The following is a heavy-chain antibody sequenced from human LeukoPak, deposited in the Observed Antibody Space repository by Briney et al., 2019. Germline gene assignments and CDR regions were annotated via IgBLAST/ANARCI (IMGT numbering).Heavy chain of an antibody. Sequence: SETLSLTCAVYGGSFSGYYWSWIRQPPGKGLEWIEVINHSGSTNYNPSLKSRVTISVDTSKNQFSLKLSSVTAADTAVYYCARGLGVRRITMMRAHDYWGQGTLVTVSS. J-gene: IGHJ4*02. D-gene: IGHD3-22*01. CDR3: ARGLGVRRITMMRAHDY. V-gene: IGHV4-34*01. CDR1: GGSFSGYY. CDR2: INHSGST.